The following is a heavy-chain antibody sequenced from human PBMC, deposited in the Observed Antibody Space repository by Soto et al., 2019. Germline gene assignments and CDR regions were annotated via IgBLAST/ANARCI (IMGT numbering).Heavy chain of an antibody. CDR1: GFNFSGYS. V-gene: IGHV3-21*01. J-gene: IGHJ4*02. CDR2: ISSSSSYI. D-gene: IGHD2-15*01. CDR3: ASGRGCSGGSCYNFAY. Sequence: PGGSLRLSWAAFGFNFSGYSMNWVRQAPGKGLEWVSSISSSSSYIYYADSVKGRFTISRDNAKNSLYLQMNSLRAEDTAVYYCASGRGCSGGSCYNFAYWGQGTLVTVSS.